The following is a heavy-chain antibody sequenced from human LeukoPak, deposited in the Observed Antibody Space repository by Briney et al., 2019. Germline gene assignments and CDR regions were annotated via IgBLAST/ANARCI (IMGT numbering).Heavy chain of an antibody. CDR3: ARRIVVVPAAMSGAFDYFDY. Sequence: PGGSLRLSCAASGFTFSDYYMSWIRQAPGKGLEWVSYISSSGSTIYYADSVKGRFTISRDNAKNSLYLQMNSLRAEDTAVYYCARRIVVVPAAMSGAFDYFDYWGQGTLVTASS. V-gene: IGHV3-11*04. CDR1: GFTFSDYY. D-gene: IGHD2-2*01. J-gene: IGHJ4*02. CDR2: ISSSGSTI.